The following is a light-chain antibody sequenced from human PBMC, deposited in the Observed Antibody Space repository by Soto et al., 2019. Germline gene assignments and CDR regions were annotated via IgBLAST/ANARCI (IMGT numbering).Light chain of an antibody. CDR3: QQYGSSPQWT. V-gene: IGKV3-20*01. CDR2: GAS. J-gene: IGKJ1*01. Sequence: EILLTQSPGTLSLSPGERATLSCRASQSVSSSYLAWYQQKPGQAPRLLMYGASSRATGIPDRFSGSGSGTDFTLTISRLEPEDFAVYYCQQYGSSPQWTFGQGTKVDIK. CDR1: QSVSSSY.